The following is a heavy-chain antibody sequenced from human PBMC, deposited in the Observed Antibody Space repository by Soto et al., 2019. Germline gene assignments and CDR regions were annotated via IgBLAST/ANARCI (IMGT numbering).Heavy chain of an antibody. D-gene: IGHD3-16*01. CDR2: ISTSGNT. J-gene: IGHJ5*02. CDR3: ARGGGVPALGDP. Sequence: SETLSLTCSVSGVSMRNSYWTWIRQSAGKGLEWIGRISTSGNTNYNPSPNSRLTMSVDTSKNQVPLKLTSVTAADTAVYYCARGGGVPALGDPWGQGTLVTVSS. CDR1: GVSMRNSY. V-gene: IGHV4-4*07.